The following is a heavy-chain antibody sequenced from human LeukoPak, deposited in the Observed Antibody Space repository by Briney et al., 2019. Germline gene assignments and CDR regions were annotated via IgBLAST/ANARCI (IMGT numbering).Heavy chain of an antibody. D-gene: IGHD6-6*01. CDR1: GDSVSSNSAA. CDR3: ARGRPSYYAMDV. V-gene: IGHV6-1*01. J-gene: IGHJ6*02. CDR2: TYYKSKWYD. Sequence: SQTLSLTCAISGDSVSSNSAAWNWVRQSPSRGLEWLGGTYYKSKWYDDFAESVKSRIAINPDTSKNQFSLQLNSVTPEDTAVYYCARGRPSYYAMDVWGQGTTVTVSS.